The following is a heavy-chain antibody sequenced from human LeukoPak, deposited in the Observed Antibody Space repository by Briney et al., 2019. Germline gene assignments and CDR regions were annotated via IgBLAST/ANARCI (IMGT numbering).Heavy chain of an antibody. J-gene: IGHJ4*02. CDR2: INPSGGTT. V-gene: IGHV1-46*01. CDR3: ARDGSSGWYRRFY. D-gene: IGHD6-13*01. CDR1: GYTFTSYY. Sequence: GASVKVSCKASGYTFTSYYMHWVRQAPGQGLEWMGVINPSGGTTSHAQKFQGRVTMTRDTSISTAYMELSRLRSDDTAVYYCARDGSSGWYRRFYWGQGTLVTVSS.